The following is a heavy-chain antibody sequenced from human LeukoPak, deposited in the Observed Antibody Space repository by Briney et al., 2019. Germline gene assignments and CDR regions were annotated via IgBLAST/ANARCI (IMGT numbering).Heavy chain of an antibody. CDR2: IYYSGST. Sequence: SETLSLTCTVSGGSISSSSYYWGWIRQPPGKGLEWIGSIYYSGSTYYNPSLKSRVTISVDTSKNQFSLQLNSVTPEDTAVYYCAREKGTYCGGDCQFDYWGQGTLVTVSS. V-gene: IGHV4-39*02. D-gene: IGHD2-21*01. J-gene: IGHJ4*02. CDR3: AREKGTYCGGDCQFDY. CDR1: GGSISSSSYY.